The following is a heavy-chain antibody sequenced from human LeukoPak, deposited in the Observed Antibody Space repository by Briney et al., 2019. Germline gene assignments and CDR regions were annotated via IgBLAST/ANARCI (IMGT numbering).Heavy chain of an antibody. V-gene: IGHV4-34*01. CDR1: GGSFSGYY. Sequence: SETLSLTCSVYGGSFSGYYWSWIRQPRGKGLEWIGEINHSGSTNYNPSLKSQVTISVDTSKNQFSLKLSSVTAADTAVYYCARGPDIVVVPAAKHFDPWGQGTLVTVSS. J-gene: IGHJ5*02. CDR3: ARGPDIVVVPAAKHFDP. D-gene: IGHD2-2*01. CDR2: INHSGST.